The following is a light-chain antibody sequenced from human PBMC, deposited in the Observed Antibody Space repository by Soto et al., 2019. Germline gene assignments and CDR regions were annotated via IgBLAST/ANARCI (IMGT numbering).Light chain of an antibody. Sequence: IVLTQPPATLSVSPWGRATLSCRASQSISDTLAWYQQKPGQAPRLLIYGASTRAPGFPARFSGSGSGTDFTLTISSLEPEDFALYYCQQRNSWPPITFGQGTRLEIK. V-gene: IGKV3-11*01. CDR3: QQRNSWPPIT. CDR2: GAS. J-gene: IGKJ5*01. CDR1: QSISDT.